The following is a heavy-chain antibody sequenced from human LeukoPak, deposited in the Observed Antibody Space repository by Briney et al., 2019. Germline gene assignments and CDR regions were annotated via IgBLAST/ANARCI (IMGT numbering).Heavy chain of an antibody. J-gene: IGHJ4*02. CDR2: ISYDGTDE. D-gene: IGHD1-7*01. CDR1: GFIFSYYA. CDR3: ARGGVVTGTKYALEY. V-gene: IGHV3-30*01. Sequence: GGSLRLSCTASGFIFSYYAMHWVRQAPGKGLEWVAIISYDGTDENFADSMEGRFTISRDNSMNTLYLQMNSLRHEDTAVYFCARGGVVTGTKYALEYWGQGTLVTVSS.